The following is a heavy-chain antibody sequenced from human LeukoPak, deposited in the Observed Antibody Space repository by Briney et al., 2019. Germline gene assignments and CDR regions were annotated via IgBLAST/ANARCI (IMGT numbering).Heavy chain of an antibody. CDR1: GFTFSNYW. V-gene: IGHV3-7*01. D-gene: IGHD2-21*01. CDR3: ARSAYPGAFDV. J-gene: IGHJ3*01. Sequence: GGSLRLSCAASGFTFSNYWMTWVRQAPGKGLEWLANIKSDGSKKDYVDSMKGRFTISRDNARNSLYLQMYSLRAEDTAVYYCARSAYPGAFDVWGQGTMVTVSS. CDR2: IKSDGSKK.